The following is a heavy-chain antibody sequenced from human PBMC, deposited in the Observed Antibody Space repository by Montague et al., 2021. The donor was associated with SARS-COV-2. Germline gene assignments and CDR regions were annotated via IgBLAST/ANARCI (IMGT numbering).Heavy chain of an antibody. J-gene: IGHJ4*02. CDR3: AREGIVGATGFDY. Sequence: SLRLSCAASGFTFSSYAMHWVRQAPGKGLEWVAAISYDGSNKYYADSVKGRFTISRDNSKNTLYLQMNSLRAEDTAVYYCAREGIVGATGFDYWGQGTLVTVSS. V-gene: IGHV3-30*04. CDR1: GFTFSSYA. CDR2: ISYDGSNK. D-gene: IGHD1-26*01.